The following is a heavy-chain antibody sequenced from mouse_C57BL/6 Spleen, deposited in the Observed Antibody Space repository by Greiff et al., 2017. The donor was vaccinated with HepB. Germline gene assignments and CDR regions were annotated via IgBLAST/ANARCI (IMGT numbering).Heavy chain of an antibody. CDR1: GFTFSDYY. CDR2: INYDGSST. J-gene: IGHJ3*01. Sequence: EVQLVESEGGLVQPGRSMKLSCTASGFTFSDYYMAWVRQVPEKGLEWVANINYDGSSTYYLDSLKSRFIISRDNAKNILYLQMSSLKSEDTATYYCARGDYSYGSSYWFAYWGQGTLVTVSA. CDR3: ARGDYSYGSSYWFAY. D-gene: IGHD1-1*01. V-gene: IGHV5-16*01.